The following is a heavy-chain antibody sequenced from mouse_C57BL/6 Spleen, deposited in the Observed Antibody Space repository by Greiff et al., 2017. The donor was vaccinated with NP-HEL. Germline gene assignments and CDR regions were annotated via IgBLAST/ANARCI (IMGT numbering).Heavy chain of an antibody. V-gene: IGHV1-26*01. CDR2: INPNNGGT. CDR3: ARVYYYGQDYFDY. J-gene: IGHJ2*01. D-gene: IGHD1-1*01. Sequence: VQLQQSGPELVKPGASVKISCKASGYTFTDYYMNWVKQSHGKSLEWIGDINPNNGGTSYNQKFKGKATLTVDKSSSTAYMELRSLTSEDSAVYYCARVYYYGQDYFDYWGQGTTLTVSS. CDR1: GYTFTDYY.